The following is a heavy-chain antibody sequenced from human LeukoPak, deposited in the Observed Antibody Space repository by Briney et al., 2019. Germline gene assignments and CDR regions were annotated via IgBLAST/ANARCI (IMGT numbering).Heavy chain of an antibody. Sequence: PSETLSLTCTGSGGSISSYYWSWIRQPPGKGLEWIGYIYYSGSTNYNPSLKSLVRISVDTSMNQFSLKLSSVTAADTAVYYCARSPPGGSYFSDYWGQGTLVTVSS. D-gene: IGHD1-26*01. CDR3: ARSPPGGSYFSDY. CDR1: GGSISSYY. CDR2: IYYSGST. V-gene: IGHV4-59*01. J-gene: IGHJ4*02.